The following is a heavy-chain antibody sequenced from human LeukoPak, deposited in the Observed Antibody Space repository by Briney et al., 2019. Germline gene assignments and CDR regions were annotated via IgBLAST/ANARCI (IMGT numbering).Heavy chain of an antibody. CDR1: GGSISSSSYY. V-gene: IGHV4-39*01. D-gene: IGHD1-7*01. Sequence: PSETLSLTCTVSGGSISSSSYYWGWIRQPPGKGLEWIGSIYYSGSTYYNPSLKSRVTISVDTSKNQFSLKLGSVTAADTAVYYCASQNWNSRPNWGQGTLVTVSS. CDR2: IYYSGST. CDR3: ASQNWNSRPN. J-gene: IGHJ4*02.